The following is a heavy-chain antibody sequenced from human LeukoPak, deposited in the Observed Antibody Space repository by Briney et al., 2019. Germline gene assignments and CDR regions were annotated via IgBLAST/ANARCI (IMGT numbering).Heavy chain of an antibody. Sequence: SVKVSCKASGGTFSSYTISWVRQAPGQGLEWMGRIIPILGIANYAQKFQGRVTITADESTSTAYMELSSLRSEDTAVYYCARVGSSSWYQYYGMDVWGKGTTVTVSS. V-gene: IGHV1-69*02. D-gene: IGHD6-13*01. J-gene: IGHJ6*04. CDR2: IIPILGIA. CDR3: ARVGSSSWYQYYGMDV. CDR1: GGTFSSYT.